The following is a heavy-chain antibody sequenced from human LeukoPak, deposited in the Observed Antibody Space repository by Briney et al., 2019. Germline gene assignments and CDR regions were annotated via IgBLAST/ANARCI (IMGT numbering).Heavy chain of an antibody. CDR3: ARDGRDLAFDY. J-gene: IGHJ4*02. CDR1: GFTFSSYW. D-gene: IGHD1-26*01. CDR2: IKQDGSEK. Sequence: GGSLRLSCAASGFTFSSYWMSWVRQAPGKGLEWVANIKQDGSEKYYVDSVRGRFTISRDNAKNSLYLQMNSLRAEDTAVYYCARDGRDLAFDYWGQETLVTVSS. V-gene: IGHV3-7*03.